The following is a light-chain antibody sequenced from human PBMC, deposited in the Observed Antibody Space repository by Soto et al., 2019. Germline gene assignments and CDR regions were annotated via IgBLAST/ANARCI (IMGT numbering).Light chain of an antibody. V-gene: IGKV1-9*01. CDR1: QGISSY. J-gene: IGKJ2*01. CDR2: AAS. CDR3: QQLNSYPYT. Sequence: DIQLTQSPSFLSASVGDRVTITCRAGQGISSYLAWYQQKPGKAPKLLIYAASTLQSGVPSRFTGSGSGTEFTLTISRLQPEDFATYYCQQLNSYPYTSGQGTKLEIK.